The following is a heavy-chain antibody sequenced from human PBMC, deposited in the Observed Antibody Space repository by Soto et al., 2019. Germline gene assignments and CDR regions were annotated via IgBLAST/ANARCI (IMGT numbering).Heavy chain of an antibody. CDR2: ISVGGTST. J-gene: IGHJ4*02. CDR1: GFTVSSNY. V-gene: IGHV3-23*01. Sequence: GGSLRLSYTASGFTVSSNYMSCVRQAPGKGLDWVSAISVGGTSTYYAKSVKGRFTISRDDSKKTLYLQMNSLSAEDTAVYFCANLAYTYGFYYFDSWGQGTLVTVSS. CDR3: ANLAYTYGFYYFDS. D-gene: IGHD5-18*01.